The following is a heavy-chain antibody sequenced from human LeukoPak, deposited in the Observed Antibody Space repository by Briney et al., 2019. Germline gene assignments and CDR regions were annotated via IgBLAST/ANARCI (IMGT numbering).Heavy chain of an antibody. D-gene: IGHD1-26*01. CDR3: TRHVRVGATLSWFDP. CDR2: IYPGDSDT. J-gene: IGHJ5*02. V-gene: IGHV5-51*01. Sequence: GASLKISCKGSGYSFATYWIGWVRQMPGEGLEWMGIIYPGDSDTRYSPSFQGQVTISADKSINTAYLQWSSLKASDTAMYYCTRHVRVGATLSWFDPWGQGTLVTVSS. CDR1: GYSFATYW.